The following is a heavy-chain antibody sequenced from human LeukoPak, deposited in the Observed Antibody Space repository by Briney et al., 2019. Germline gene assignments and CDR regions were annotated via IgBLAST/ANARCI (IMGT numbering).Heavy chain of an antibody. CDR3: ASNFYYYDSSGYPPPFDY. D-gene: IGHD3-22*01. V-gene: IGHV4-39*01. CDR2: IYYSGST. J-gene: IGHJ4*02. CDR1: GGSISSSSYY. Sequence: SETLSLTCTVSGGSISSSSYYWGWIRQPPGKGLEWIGSIYYSGSTYYNPSLKSRVTISEDTSKNQFSLKLSSVTAADTAVYYRASNFYYYDSSGYPPPFDYLGQGTLVTVSS.